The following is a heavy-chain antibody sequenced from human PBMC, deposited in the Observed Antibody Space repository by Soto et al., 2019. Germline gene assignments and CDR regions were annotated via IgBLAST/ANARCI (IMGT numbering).Heavy chain of an antibody. CDR3: ARGRYGDY. CDR1: GYAFTTYG. D-gene: IGHD1-1*01. V-gene: IGHV1-18*01. CDR2: ISAHNGNT. J-gene: IGHJ4*01. Sequence: QVHLVQSGAEVKKPGASVKVSCKGSGYAFTTYGITWVRQAPGQGLEWMGWISAHNGNTNYAQKLQGRVTVTRDTSTSTAYMELRSLRSVDTAVYYCARGRYGDYWGHGALVTVSS.